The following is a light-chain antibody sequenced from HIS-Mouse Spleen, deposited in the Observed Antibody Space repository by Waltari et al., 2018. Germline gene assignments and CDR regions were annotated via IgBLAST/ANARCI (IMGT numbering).Light chain of an antibody. CDR3: YSTDSSGNHRV. V-gene: IGLV3-10*01. Sequence: SYELTQPPSVSVSPGQTARIPCSGDAFPKKSAYWYQQKSGQAPVLVIYEDSKRTSGIPERFSGSSSGTMATLTISGAQVEDEADYYCYSTDSSGNHRVFGGGTKLTVL. CDR1: AFPKKS. J-gene: IGLJ2*01. CDR2: EDS.